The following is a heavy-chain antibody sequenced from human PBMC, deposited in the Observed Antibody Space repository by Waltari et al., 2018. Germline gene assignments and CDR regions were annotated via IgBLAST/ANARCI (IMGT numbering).Heavy chain of an antibody. D-gene: IGHD3-22*01. J-gene: IGHJ1*01. CDR1: GFTFSSYA. CDR2: ISGIGGST. V-gene: IGHV3-23*04. Sequence: EVQLVESGGGLVQPGGSLRLSCAASGFTFSSYAMSWVRQAPGKGLEWVSAISGIGGSTYYADSVKGRFTISRDNSKNTLYLQMNSLRAEDTAVYYCAKTGVKYYDSSGYYWGAAGYFQHWGQGTLVTVSS. CDR3: AKTGVKYYDSSGYYWGAAGYFQH.